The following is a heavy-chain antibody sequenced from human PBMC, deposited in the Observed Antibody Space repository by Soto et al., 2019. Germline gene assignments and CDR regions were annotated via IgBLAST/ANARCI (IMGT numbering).Heavy chain of an antibody. D-gene: IGHD5-18*01. Sequence: PSETLSLTCTVSGGSIRDSNYYWGWIRQPPGKGLEWIGSIYYSGSTYYNPSLKSRVSVSVDTSKTQFSLQLSSVTAADTAVYFGSGRPQIWSPWCDRWGQGTLVTVSS. V-gene: IGHV4-39*01. J-gene: IGHJ5*02. CDR1: GGSIRDSNYY. CDR3: SGRPQIWSPWCDR. CDR2: IYYSGST.